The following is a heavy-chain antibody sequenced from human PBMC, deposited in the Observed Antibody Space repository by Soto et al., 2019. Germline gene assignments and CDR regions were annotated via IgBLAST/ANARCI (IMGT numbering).Heavy chain of an antibody. CDR2: IYYSGST. D-gene: IGHD3-16*02. CDR3: ARHDYVWGSYRYRGWFDP. Sequence: LLESGPGLVKPSETLSLTCTVSGGSISSSSYYWGWIRQPPGKGLEWIGSIYYSGSTYYNPSLKSRVTISVDTSKNQFSLKLSSVTAADTAVYYCARHDYVWGSYRYRGWFDPWGQGTLVTVSS. CDR1: GGSISSSSYY. J-gene: IGHJ5*02. V-gene: IGHV4-39*01.